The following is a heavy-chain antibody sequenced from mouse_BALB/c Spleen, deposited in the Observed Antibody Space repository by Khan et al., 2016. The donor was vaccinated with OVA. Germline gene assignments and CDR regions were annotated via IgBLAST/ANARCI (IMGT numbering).Heavy chain of an antibody. CDR3: ARNYRYDVYFDY. Sequence: VRLQQSGPELVKPGASVKMSCKASGYTFTSYVMHWVRQKPGQGLEWIGYIYPYNDDTKYNEKFKGKATLTSDKSSSTAYMELSSLTSEDSAVYDCARNYRYDVYFDYWGQGTTLTVSS. J-gene: IGHJ2*01. V-gene: IGHV1S136*01. D-gene: IGHD2-14*01. CDR1: GYTFTSYV. CDR2: IYPYNDDT.